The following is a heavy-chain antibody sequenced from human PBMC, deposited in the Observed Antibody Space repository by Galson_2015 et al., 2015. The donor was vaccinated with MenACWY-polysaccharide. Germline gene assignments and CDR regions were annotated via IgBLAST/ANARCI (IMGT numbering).Heavy chain of an antibody. J-gene: IGHJ4*02. CDR1: GFTFSNYF. D-gene: IGHD2-15*01. Sequence: SLRLSCAASGFTFSNYFMTWVRQAPGKGLEWVSTVTSSGDATYYADSVKGRFTISRDNSRNTLYLQMNSLRAEDTAVYYCSRYCSGLSGYSVLAYSVPGTLVTVSS. CDR2: VTSSGDAT. CDR3: SRYCSGLSGYSVLAY. V-gene: IGHV3-23*01.